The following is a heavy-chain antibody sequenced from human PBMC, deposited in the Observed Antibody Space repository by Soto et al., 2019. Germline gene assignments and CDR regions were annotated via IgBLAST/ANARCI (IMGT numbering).Heavy chain of an antibody. CDR2: IRFDGSNI. J-gene: IGHJ4*02. Sequence: GGSLRLSCAASAVTFSGFGMHWVRQAPGKGLEWVAVIRFDGSNIYYADSVKGRFTISRDNSKNTLYLQMNSLRAEDTAVYYCASLSYCSSTSCSDDPFDYWGQGTLVTVSS. D-gene: IGHD2-2*01. V-gene: IGHV3-30*02. CDR1: AVTFSGFG. CDR3: ASLSYCSSTSCSDDPFDY.